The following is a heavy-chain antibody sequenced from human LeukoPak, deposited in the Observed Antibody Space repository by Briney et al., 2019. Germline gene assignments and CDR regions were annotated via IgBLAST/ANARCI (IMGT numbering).Heavy chain of an antibody. CDR2: TIPMFGTA. J-gene: IGHJ5*02. V-gene: IGHV1-69*05. CDR1: GGTFSTYG. CDR3: ASGYGSGSYPPRNNWFDP. Sequence: VASVKVSCKASGGTFSTYGISWVRQAPGQGLEWMGRTIPMFGTANYAQKFQGRVTITTDASTSTAYMELSSLRSEDTAVYYCASGYGSGSYPPRNNWFDPWGQGTLVTVSS. D-gene: IGHD3-10*01.